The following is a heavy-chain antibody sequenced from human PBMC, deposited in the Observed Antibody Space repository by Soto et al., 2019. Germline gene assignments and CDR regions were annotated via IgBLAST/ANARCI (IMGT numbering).Heavy chain of an antibody. CDR3: ARTRRGYSGYADY. CDR2: IYYSGST. D-gene: IGHD5-12*01. Sequence: SETLSLTCTVSGGSISSYYWSWIRQPPGKGLEWIGYIYYSGSTNYNPSLKSRVTISVDTSKNQFSLKLSSVTAADTAVYYCARTRRGYSGYADYWGQGTLVTVSS. CDR1: GGSISSYY. V-gene: IGHV4-59*01. J-gene: IGHJ4*02.